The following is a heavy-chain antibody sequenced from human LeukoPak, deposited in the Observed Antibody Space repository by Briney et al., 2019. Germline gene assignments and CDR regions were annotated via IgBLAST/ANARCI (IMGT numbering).Heavy chain of an antibody. J-gene: IGHJ5*02. CDR3: ARESRYCSSTSCPNWFDP. Sequence: SETLSLTCTVSGGSISSYYWSWIRQPPGKGLEWIGYIYYSGSTNYNPSLKSRVTISVDTSKNQFSLKLSSVTAADTAVYYCARESRYCSSTSCPNWFDPWGQGTLVTVSS. CDR2: IYYSGST. D-gene: IGHD2-2*01. V-gene: IGHV4-59*01. CDR1: GGSISSYY.